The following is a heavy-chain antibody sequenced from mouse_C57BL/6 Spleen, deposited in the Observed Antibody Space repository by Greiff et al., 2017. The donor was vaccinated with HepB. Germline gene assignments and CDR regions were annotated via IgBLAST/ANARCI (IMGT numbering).Heavy chain of an antibody. CDR1: GYTFTSYW. V-gene: IGHV1-50*01. J-gene: IGHJ1*03. Sequence: VQLQQSGAELVKPGASVKLSCKASGYTFTSYWMQWVKQRPGQGLEWIGEIDPSDSYTNYNQKFKGKATLTVDTSSSTAYMQLSSLTSEDSAVYDCARSKGRGSSGLYWYFDVWGTGTTVTVSS. D-gene: IGHD3-2*02. CDR3: ARSKGRGSSGLYWYFDV. CDR2: IDPSDSYT.